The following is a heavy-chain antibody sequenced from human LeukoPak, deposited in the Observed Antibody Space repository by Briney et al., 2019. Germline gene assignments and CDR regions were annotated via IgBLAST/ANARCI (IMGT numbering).Heavy chain of an antibody. CDR1: GFTFSGYA. D-gene: IGHD3-9*01. V-gene: IGHV3-23*01. Sequence: GGSLRLSCAGSGFTFSGYAMSWVRQAPGRGLEWVSAISGSGSDTFYADSVKGRFTISRDNSKNTLSVQMDSLRAEDTAVYYCAKALTGWGAYDYWGQGALVTVSS. CDR2: ISGSGSDT. J-gene: IGHJ4*02. CDR3: AKALTGWGAYDY.